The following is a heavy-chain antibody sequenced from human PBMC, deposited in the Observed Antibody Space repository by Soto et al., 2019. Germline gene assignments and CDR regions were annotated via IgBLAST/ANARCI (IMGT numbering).Heavy chain of an antibody. Sequence: GASVKVSCKASGYTFTSYYMHWVRQAPGQGLEWMGIINPSGGSTSYAQKFQGRVTMTRDTSTSTVYMELSSLRSEDTAVYYCARVGAYGAPVEWFDPWGQGTLVTVSS. CDR3: ARVGAYGAPVEWFDP. CDR1: GYTFTSYY. J-gene: IGHJ5*02. CDR2: INPSGGST. D-gene: IGHD1-26*01. V-gene: IGHV1-46*01.